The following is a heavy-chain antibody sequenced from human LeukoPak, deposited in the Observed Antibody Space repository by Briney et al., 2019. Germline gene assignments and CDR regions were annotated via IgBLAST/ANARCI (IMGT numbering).Heavy chain of an antibody. J-gene: IGHJ4*02. CDR3: ARVAGTGSFDY. V-gene: IGHV4-59*02. CDR2: IHYSGST. CDR1: GGSVSGYY. D-gene: IGHD3/OR15-3a*01. Sequence: PSETLSLTCTVSGGSVSGYYWSWIRQPPGKGLEWIGYIHYSGSTNYNPSLKSRVTISVDTSKNQFSLKLSSVTAADTAVYYCARVAGTGSFDYWGQGTLVTVSS.